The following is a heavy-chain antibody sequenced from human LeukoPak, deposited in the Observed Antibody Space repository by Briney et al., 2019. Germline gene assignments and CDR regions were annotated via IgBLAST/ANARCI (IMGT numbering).Heavy chain of an antibody. CDR1: GFTFSSYA. J-gene: IGHJ4*02. V-gene: IGHV3-30-3*01. D-gene: IGHD5-24*01. CDR2: ISCDGSNK. Sequence: GGSLRLSCAASGFTFSSYAMHWVRQAPGKGLEWVAVISCDGSNKYYADSVKGRFTISRDNSKNTLYLQMNSLRAEDTAVYYCVSGGRDGYNILPFDYWGQGTLVTVSS. CDR3: VSGGRDGYNILPFDY.